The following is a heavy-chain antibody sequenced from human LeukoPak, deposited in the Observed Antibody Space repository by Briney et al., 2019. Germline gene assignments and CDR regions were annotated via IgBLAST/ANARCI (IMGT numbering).Heavy chain of an antibody. J-gene: IGHJ4*02. Sequence: PGRSLRHSCAASGLSFSKYGMHWVRQAPGKGLEWVAVIWYDGRYKYYADSVKGRFTISRDNSKNTLYLQMNSLRAEDTAVYYRANDRAVAGTDARYYFDYLGQGTLVTVSS. CDR2: IWYDGRYK. CDR3: ANDRAVAGTDARYYFDY. D-gene: IGHD6-19*01. V-gene: IGHV3-33*06. CDR1: GLSFSKYG.